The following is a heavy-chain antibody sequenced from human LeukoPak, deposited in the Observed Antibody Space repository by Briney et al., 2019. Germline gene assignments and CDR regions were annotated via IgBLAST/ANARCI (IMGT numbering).Heavy chain of an antibody. CDR3: ARVKGSGWYEVDY. Sequence: GGSLRLSRAASGFSFSSYEMNWVRQAPGKGLEWVSYISSGGTTLYYADSVKGRFTISRDNVKNSLYLQMNSLSAEDTGVYYCARVKGSGWYEVDYWGQGTLVTVSS. D-gene: IGHD6-19*01. V-gene: IGHV3-48*03. J-gene: IGHJ4*02. CDR2: ISSGGTTL. CDR1: GFSFSSYE.